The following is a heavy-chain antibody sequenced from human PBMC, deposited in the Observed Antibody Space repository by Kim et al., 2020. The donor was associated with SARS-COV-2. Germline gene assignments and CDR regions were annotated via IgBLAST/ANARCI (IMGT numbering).Heavy chain of an antibody. V-gene: IGHV3-33*05. D-gene: IGHD6-13*01. Sequence: GGSLRLSCAASGFTFSSYGMHWVRQAPGKGLEWVAVISYDGSNKYYADSVKGRFTISRDNSKNTLYLQMNSLRAEDTAVYYCARDTLGAAAGTFLPGYWGQGTLVTVSS. J-gene: IGHJ4*02. CDR3: ARDTLGAAAGTFLPGY. CDR1: GFTFSSYG. CDR2: ISYDGSNK.